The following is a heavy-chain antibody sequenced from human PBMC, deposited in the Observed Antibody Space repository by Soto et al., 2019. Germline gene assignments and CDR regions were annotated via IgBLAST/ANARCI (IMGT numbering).Heavy chain of an antibody. V-gene: IGHV1-3*01. CDR3: VKDHASPYCGGDCYSGVVGGNFDY. J-gene: IGHJ4*01. CDR2: INAGNGNT. D-gene: IGHD2-21*02. Sequence: ASVKVSCKASGYSFTSYAIHWMRQAPGQRLEWMGWINAGNGNTKVPQKFQGRVTFTRDTSASTVYMEVSSLRSEDTAVYYCVKDHASPYCGGDCYSGVVGGNFDYWGQ. CDR1: GYSFTSYA.